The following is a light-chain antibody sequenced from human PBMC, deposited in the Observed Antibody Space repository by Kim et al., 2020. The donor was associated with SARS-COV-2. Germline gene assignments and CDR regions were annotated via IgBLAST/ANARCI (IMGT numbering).Light chain of an antibody. CDR3: QQYVTSPPYT. J-gene: IGKJ2*01. V-gene: IGKV3-20*01. Sequence: SPGERATLSCRASQTVISNYLAWYQQKPGQAPRLLIYGAFNRATGIQDRFSGSGSGTDFTLSISRLEPEDFAVYYCQQYVTSPPYTFGQGTKLEI. CDR2: GAF. CDR1: QTVISNY.